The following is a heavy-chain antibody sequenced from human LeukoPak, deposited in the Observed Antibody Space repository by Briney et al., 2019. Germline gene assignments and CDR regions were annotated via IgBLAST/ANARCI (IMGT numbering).Heavy chain of an antibody. D-gene: IGHD3-22*01. CDR2: IYHSGST. V-gene: IGHV4-30-2*01. Sequence: TSETLSLTCAVSGGSISSGGYSWSWIRQPPGKGLEWIGCIYHSGSTYYNPSLKSRVTISVDRSKSQFSLKLSSVTAADTAVYYCARASDYDSSSYYYFDYWGQGTLVTVSS. CDR1: GGSISSGGYS. J-gene: IGHJ4*02. CDR3: ARASDYDSSSYYYFDY.